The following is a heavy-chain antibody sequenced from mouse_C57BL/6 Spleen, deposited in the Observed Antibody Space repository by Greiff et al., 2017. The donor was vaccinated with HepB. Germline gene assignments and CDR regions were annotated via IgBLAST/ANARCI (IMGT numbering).Heavy chain of an antibody. V-gene: IGHV14-3*01. CDR1: GFNIKNTY. D-gene: IGHD2-1*01. J-gene: IGHJ2*01. Sequence: VQLQQSVAELVRPGASVKLSCTASGFNIKNTYMHWVKQRPEQGLEWIGRIDPANGNTKYAPKFQGKATITADTSSNTAYLQLSSLTSEDTAIYYCARRYYCIYRRFYFVYGRKDTTLTVST. CDR2: IDPANGNT. CDR3: ARRYYCIYRRFYFVY.